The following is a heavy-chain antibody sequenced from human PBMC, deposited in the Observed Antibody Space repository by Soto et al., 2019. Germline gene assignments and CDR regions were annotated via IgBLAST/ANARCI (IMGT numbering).Heavy chain of an antibody. CDR2: IGTSGKTI. V-gene: IGHV3-48*03. CDR3: ARDPAIYSGKFDYGLDV. CDR1: VFTFSSYE. Sequence: GGSLRLSCAVSVFTFSSYEMNWVRQAPGKGLECVSYIGTSGKTIYYADSVRGRFTISRDNAKNSLYLQMNSLRAEDTAVYFCARDPAIYSGKFDYGLDVWGRGTTVTVSS. D-gene: IGHD4-4*01. J-gene: IGHJ6*02.